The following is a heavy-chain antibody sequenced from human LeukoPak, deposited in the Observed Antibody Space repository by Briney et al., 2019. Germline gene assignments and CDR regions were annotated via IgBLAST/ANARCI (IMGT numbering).Heavy chain of an antibody. J-gene: IGHJ4*02. Sequence: GGSLRLSCAASGFIVSSNYMSWVRQAPGKGLEWVANIKQDGSQEFYVDSVKGRFTISRDDAKNSLYLLQMNSLRAEDTAVYYCAARVGGSSKCDYWGQGTLVTVSS. CDR3: AARVGGSSKCDY. CDR1: GFIVSSNY. D-gene: IGHD3-16*01. V-gene: IGHV3-7*01. CDR2: IKQDGSQE.